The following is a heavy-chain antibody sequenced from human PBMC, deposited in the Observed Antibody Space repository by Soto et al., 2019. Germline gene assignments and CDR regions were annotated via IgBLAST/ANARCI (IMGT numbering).Heavy chain of an antibody. Sequence: QVQLVQSGAEVKKPGSSVKVSCKASGGTFSSYTISWVRQAPGQGLEWMGRIITILGIANYAQKFQGRVTITADKSTSTAYMELSSLRSEDTAVYYCSRDGDRNWFDPWGKGTLVTVSS. J-gene: IGHJ5*02. CDR3: SRDGDRNWFDP. D-gene: IGHD7-27*01. V-gene: IGHV1-69*08. CDR1: GGTFSSYT. CDR2: IITILGIA.